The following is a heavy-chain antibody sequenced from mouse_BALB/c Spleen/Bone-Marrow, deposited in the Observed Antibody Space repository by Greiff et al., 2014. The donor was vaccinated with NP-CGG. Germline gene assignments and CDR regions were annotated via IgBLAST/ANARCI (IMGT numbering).Heavy chain of an antibody. CDR2: IWAGGST. J-gene: IGHJ2*01. Sequence: QVQLQQSGPGLVAPSQSLSITCTVSGFSLTSYGVHWVRQPPGKGLEWLGVIWAGGSTYYNSALMSRLSISKDNSKSQVFSKMNSLQTDDTAMYYCARVIRYESYFDYWGQGTTLTVSS. D-gene: IGHD2-14*01. V-gene: IGHV2-9*02. CDR3: ARVIRYESYFDY. CDR1: GFSLTSYG.